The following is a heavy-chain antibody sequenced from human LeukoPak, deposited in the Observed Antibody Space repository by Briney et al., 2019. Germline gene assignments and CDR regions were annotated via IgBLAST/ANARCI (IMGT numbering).Heavy chain of an antibody. CDR3: ARAVGTFPYYYYYSGMDV. Sequence: GGSLRLSCAASGFTFDDYGMSWVRQAPGKGLEWVSGINWNGGSTGYADSVKGRFTISRDNAKNSLYLQMNSLRAEDTALYHCARAVGTFPYYYYYSGMDVWGQGTTVTVSS. CDR1: GFTFDDYG. V-gene: IGHV3-20*01. J-gene: IGHJ6*02. CDR2: INWNGGST. D-gene: IGHD3-16*01.